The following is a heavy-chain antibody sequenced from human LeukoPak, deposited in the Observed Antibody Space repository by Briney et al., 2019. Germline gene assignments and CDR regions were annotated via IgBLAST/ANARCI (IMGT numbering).Heavy chain of an antibody. V-gene: IGHV3-21*01. Sequence: PGGSLRLSCAASGFTFSSYSMNWVRQAPGKGLEWVSSISSSSSYIYYADSVKGRFTISRDNAKNSLYLQMNSLRAEDTAVYCCAREGTMVRGVIIRADYFDYWGQGTLVTVSS. CDR2: ISSSSSYI. CDR1: GFTFSSYS. J-gene: IGHJ4*02. D-gene: IGHD3-10*01. CDR3: AREGTMVRGVIIRADYFDY.